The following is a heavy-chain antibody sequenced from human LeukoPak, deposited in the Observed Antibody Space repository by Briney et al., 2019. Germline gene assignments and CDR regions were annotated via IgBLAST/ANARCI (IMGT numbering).Heavy chain of an antibody. V-gene: IGHV1-46*01. D-gene: IGHD3-10*01. J-gene: IGHJ5*02. CDR2: INPSGGST. Sequence: ASVKVSCKASGYTFTSYYMHWVRQAPGQGLEWMGIINPSGGSTSYAQKFQGRVTMTRDMSTSTAYMELSSLRFEDVAVYYCARGARFRSYGSGTYYTSLPFDPWGQGTLVTVSS. CDR1: GYTFTSYY. CDR3: ARGARFRSYGSGTYYTSLPFDP.